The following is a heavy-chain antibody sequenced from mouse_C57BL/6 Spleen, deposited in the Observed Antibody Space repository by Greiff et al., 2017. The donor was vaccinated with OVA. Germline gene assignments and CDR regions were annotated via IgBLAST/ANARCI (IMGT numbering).Heavy chain of an antibody. V-gene: IGHV14-1*01. CDR2: IDPEDGDT. J-gene: IGHJ4*01. D-gene: IGHD2-1*01. CDR3: TTLDYGNYDAMDY. CDR1: GFNIKDYY. Sequence: EVQLQQSGAELVRPGASVKLSCTASGFNIKDYYMHWVKQRPEQGLEWIGRIDPEDGDTEYAPKFQGKATMTADTSSNTAYLQLSSLTSEDTAVYYCTTLDYGNYDAMDYWGQGTSVTVSS.